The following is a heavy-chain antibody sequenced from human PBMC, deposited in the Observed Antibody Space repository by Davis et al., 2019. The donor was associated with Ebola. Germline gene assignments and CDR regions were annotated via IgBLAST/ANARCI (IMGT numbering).Heavy chain of an antibody. CDR1: GGSISSYY. CDR2: IYYSGST. Sequence: GSLRLSCTVSGGSISSYYWSWIRQPPGKGLEWTGYIYYSGSTNYNPSLKSRVTISVDTSKNQFSLKLSSVTAADTAVYYCASSSSGSYWGGYFDYWGQGTLVTVSS. D-gene: IGHD1-26*01. J-gene: IGHJ4*02. V-gene: IGHV4-59*01. CDR3: ASSSSGSYWGGYFDY.